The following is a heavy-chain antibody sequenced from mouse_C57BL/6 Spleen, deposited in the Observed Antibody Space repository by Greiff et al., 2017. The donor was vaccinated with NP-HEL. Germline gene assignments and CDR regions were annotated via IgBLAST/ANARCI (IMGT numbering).Heavy chain of an antibody. J-gene: IGHJ2*01. Sequence: VQLQQSGPELVKPGASVKISCKASGYSFTGYYMNWVTQSPEKSLEWIGELNPSTGGTTYNQKFKAKATLTVDKSSSTAYMQLKSLTSEDSAVDYCAREGDWSDYWGQGTTLTVSS. V-gene: IGHV1-42*01. CDR3: AREGDWSDY. CDR1: GYSFTGYY. D-gene: IGHD3-3*01. CDR2: LNPSTGGT.